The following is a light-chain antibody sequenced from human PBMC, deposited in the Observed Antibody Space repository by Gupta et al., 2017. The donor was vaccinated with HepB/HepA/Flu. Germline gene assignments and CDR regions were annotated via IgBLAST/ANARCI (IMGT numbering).Light chain of an antibody. CDR1: KLGDNY. Sequence: SYELPQPPSVSVSPGQTASITCSGDKLGDNYACWYQQKPGQSPVLVIYQDTKRPSGIPERFSGSNSGNTATLTISGTQTTDEADYYCQVWDSSTVVFGGGTKLTVL. J-gene: IGLJ2*01. V-gene: IGLV3-1*01. CDR2: QDT. CDR3: QVWDSSTVV.